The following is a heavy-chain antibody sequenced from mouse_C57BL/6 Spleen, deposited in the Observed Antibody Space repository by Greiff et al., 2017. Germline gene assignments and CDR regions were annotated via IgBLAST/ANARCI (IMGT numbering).Heavy chain of an antibody. J-gene: IGHJ1*03. CDR3: AREGGYDGYYWYFDV. D-gene: IGHD2-3*01. CDR1: GYTFTDYN. V-gene: IGHV1-22*01. CDR2: INPNNGGT. Sequence: EVQLVESGPELVKPGASVKMSCKASGYTFTDYNMHWVKQSHGKSLEWIGYINPNNGGTSYNQKFKGKATLTVNKSSSTAYMELRSLTSEDSAVYYCAREGGYDGYYWYFDVWGTGTTVTVSS.